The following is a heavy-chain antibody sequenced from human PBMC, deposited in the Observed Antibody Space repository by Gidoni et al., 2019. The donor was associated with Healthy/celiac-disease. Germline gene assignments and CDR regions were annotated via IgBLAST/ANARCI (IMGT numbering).Heavy chain of an antibody. J-gene: IGHJ5*02. CDR2: ISWNSGSI. CDR1: GFTFDDYA. Sequence: EVQLVESGGGLVQPGRSLRLSCAASGFTFDDYAMHWVRQAPGKGLEWVSGISWNSGSIGYADSVKGRFTISRDNAKNSLYLQMNSLRAEDTALYYCAKATTSRGYQLLLGWFDPWGQGTLVTVSS. V-gene: IGHV3-9*01. D-gene: IGHD2-2*01. CDR3: AKATTSRGYQLLLGWFDP.